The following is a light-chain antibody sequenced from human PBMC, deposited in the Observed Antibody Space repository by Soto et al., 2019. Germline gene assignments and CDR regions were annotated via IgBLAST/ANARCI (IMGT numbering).Light chain of an antibody. V-gene: IGLV2-14*01. J-gene: IGLJ2*01. CDR1: ISDVGGYKY. Sequence: QSVLTQPASVSGSPGQSITISCTGTISDVGGYKYVSWYQQHPDKAPKLIIFEVSNRPSGISSRFSGSKSGNTASLTISGLQADDEADYYCASYTSSSTSVIFGRGTKLTVL. CDR3: ASYTSSSTSVI. CDR2: EVS.